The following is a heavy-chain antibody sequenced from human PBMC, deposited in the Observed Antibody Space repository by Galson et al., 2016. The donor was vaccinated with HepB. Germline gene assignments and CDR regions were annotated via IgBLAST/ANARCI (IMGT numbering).Heavy chain of an antibody. CDR1: GYTFANYY. J-gene: IGHJ4*02. D-gene: IGHD4-17*01. CDR3: ATLYYGDFVLDH. CDR2: MNPDTGVT. Sequence: SVKVSCKASGYTFANYYMHWVRQAPGQGLEWMGWMNPDTGVTKFEEEFRGRITMTRDTTISTAYLELSSLRGDDTALYYCATLYYGDFVLDHWGPGTLVTVSS. V-gene: IGHV1-2*02.